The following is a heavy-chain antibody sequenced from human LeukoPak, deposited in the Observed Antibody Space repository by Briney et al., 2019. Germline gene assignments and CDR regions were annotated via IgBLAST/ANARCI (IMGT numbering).Heavy chain of an antibody. J-gene: IGHJ3*02. CDR2: INSYNGNT. V-gene: IGHV1-18*01. CDR1: GYTFTSYG. D-gene: IGHD3-22*01. Sequence: ASVKVSCKASGYTFTSYGISWVRQAPGRGLEWVGWINSYNGNTNYAQKLQGRVTLTTDTSTSTAYMELRSLRSDDTAVYYCARQITMIVVVINDPFDIWGQRTMVTVSS. CDR3: ARQITMIVVVINDPFDI.